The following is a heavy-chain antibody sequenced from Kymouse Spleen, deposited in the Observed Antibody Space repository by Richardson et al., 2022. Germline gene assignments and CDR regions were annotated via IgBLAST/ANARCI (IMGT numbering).Heavy chain of an antibody. CDR1: GDSVSSNSAA. J-gene: IGHJ6*02. CDR2: TYYRSKWYN. D-gene: IGHD3-10*01. Sequence: QVQLQQSGPGLVKPSQTLSLTCAISGDSVSSNSAAWNWIRQSPSRGLEWLGRTYYRSKWYNDYAVSVKSRITINPDTSKNQFSLQLNSVTPEDTAVYYCARVGNYYGSGSPYYYYYYGMDVWGQGTTVTVSS. CDR3: ARVGNYYGSGSPYYYYYYGMDV. V-gene: IGHV6-1*01.